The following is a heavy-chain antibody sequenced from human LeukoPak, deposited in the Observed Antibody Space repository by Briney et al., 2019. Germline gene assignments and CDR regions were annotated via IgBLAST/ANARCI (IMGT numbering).Heavy chain of an antibody. CDR1: GGSISGYY. CDR3: ARPFTYYYDSSGYPRDAFDI. D-gene: IGHD3-22*01. V-gene: IGHV4-59*08. Sequence: PSETLSLTCTVSGGSISGYYWSWIRQSPGKGLVWIGYMYYSGSTNYNPSLKSRITISIDMSKNQFSLTLSSVTAADTALYYCARPFTYYYDSSGYPRDAFDIWGQGTMVTVSS. CDR2: MYYSGST. J-gene: IGHJ3*02.